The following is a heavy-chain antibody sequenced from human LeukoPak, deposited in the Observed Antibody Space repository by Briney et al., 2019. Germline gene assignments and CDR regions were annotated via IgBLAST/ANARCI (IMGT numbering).Heavy chain of an antibody. CDR1: GFTFSSYE. CDR2: ISSSGSTI. V-gene: IGHV3-48*03. CDR3: ARDKWIRGSYYFDY. Sequence: PGGSLRLSCAASGFTFSSYEMNWVRQAPGKGLEWVSYISSSGSTIYYADSVKGRFTISRDNAKNSLYLQMNSLRAEDTAVYYCARDKWIRGSYYFDYWGQGTLVTVSS. D-gene: IGHD3-10*01. J-gene: IGHJ4*02.